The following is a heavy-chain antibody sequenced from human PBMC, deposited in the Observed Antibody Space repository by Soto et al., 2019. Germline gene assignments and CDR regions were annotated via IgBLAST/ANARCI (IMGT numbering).Heavy chain of an antibody. D-gene: IGHD3-16*01. Sequence: TSETLSLTCAVYGGSFSGYYWSWIRQPPGKGLEWIGEINHSGSTNYNPSLKSRVTISVDTSKNQFSLKLSSVTAADTAVYYCARHRGIPHYFDYWDQGTLVTVSS. CDR2: INHSGST. V-gene: IGHV4-34*01. CDR1: GGSFSGYY. J-gene: IGHJ4*02. CDR3: ARHRGIPHYFDY.